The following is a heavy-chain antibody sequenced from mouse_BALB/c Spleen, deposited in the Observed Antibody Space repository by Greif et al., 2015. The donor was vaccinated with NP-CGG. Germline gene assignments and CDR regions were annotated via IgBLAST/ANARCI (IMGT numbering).Heavy chain of an antibody. J-gene: IGHJ1*01. Sequence: EVQLQESGAELVKPGASVKLSCTASGFNIKDTYMHWVKQRPEQGLEWIGRIDPANGNTKYDPKFQGKATITADTSSNTAYLQLSSLTSEDTAVYYCARDGNHWYFDVWGAGTTVTVSS. CDR1: GFNIKDTY. V-gene: IGHV14-3*02. CDR2: IDPANGNT. CDR3: ARDGNHWYFDV. D-gene: IGHD2-1*01.